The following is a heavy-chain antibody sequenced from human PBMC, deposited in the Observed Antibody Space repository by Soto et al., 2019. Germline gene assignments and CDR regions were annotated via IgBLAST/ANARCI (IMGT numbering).Heavy chain of an antibody. D-gene: IGHD3-3*01. CDR3: ANRPRSGYHYYYYGMDV. V-gene: IGHV1-18*01. Sequence: ASVKVSCKASGFTFTSSAVQWVRQARGQRLEWMGWISAYNGNTNYAQKLQGRVTMTTDTSTSTAYMELRSLRSDDTAVYYCANRPRSGYHYYYYGMDVWGQGTTVTSP. CDR2: ISAYNGNT. J-gene: IGHJ6*02. CDR1: GFTFTSSA.